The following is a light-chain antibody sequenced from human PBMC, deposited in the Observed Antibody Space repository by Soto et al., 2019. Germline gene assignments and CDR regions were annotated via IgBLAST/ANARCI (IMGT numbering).Light chain of an antibody. CDR2: DVN. J-gene: IGLJ1*01. Sequence: QSVLTQPASVSGSPGQSITISCTGTTSDVGGYNYVTWYQQYPGQAPKIIIYDVNTRPPGVSDRFSGSKSGNTASLTVSDLQAGDEADYFCCSFTSIKTDVFGGGTKVTVL. V-gene: IGLV2-14*03. CDR1: TSDVGGYNY. CDR3: CSFTSIKTDV.